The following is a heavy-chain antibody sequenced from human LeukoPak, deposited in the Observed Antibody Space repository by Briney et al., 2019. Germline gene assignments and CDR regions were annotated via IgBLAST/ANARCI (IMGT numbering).Heavy chain of an antibody. D-gene: IGHD3-22*01. Sequence: SVKVSCKASGGTFSSYAISWVRQAPGQGLEWMGGIIPIFGTANYAQKFQGRVTITTDESTSTAYMELSSLRSKDTAVYYCATQTYYYDSSGYYSFDYWGQGTLVTVSS. CDR1: GGTFSSYA. CDR3: ATQTYYYDSSGYYSFDY. J-gene: IGHJ4*02. CDR2: IIPIFGTA. V-gene: IGHV1-69*05.